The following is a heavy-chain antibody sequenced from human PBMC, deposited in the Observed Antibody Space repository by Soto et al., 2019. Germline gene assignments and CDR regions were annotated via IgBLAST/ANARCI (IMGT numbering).Heavy chain of an antibody. V-gene: IGHV3-53*01. J-gene: IGHJ5*02. CDR2: IYSGGST. D-gene: IGHD4-17*01. Sequence: EVQLVESGGGLIQPGGSLRLSCAASGFTVSSNYMSWVRQAPGKGLEWVSVIYSGGSTYYADSVKGRFTISRDNSKNTLYLQTNSLRAEDTAVYYCARVERYGDYSWFDPWGQGTLVTVSS. CDR3: ARVERYGDYSWFDP. CDR1: GFTVSSNY.